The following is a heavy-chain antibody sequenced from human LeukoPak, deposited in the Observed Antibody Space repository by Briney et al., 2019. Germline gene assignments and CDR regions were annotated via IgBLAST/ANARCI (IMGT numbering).Heavy chain of an antibody. CDR2: ISYDGSNK. V-gene: IGHV3-30-3*01. D-gene: IGHD3-22*01. CDR1: GFTFSSYA. J-gene: IGHJ4*02. CDR3: ARDSNVYYDSSGYPTGYFDY. Sequence: PGRSLRLSCAASGFTFSSYAMHWVRQAPGKGLEWVAVISYDGSNKYYADSVKGRFTISRDNSKNTLYLQMNSLRAEDTAVYYCARDSNVYYDSSGYPTGYFDYWGQGTLVTVSS.